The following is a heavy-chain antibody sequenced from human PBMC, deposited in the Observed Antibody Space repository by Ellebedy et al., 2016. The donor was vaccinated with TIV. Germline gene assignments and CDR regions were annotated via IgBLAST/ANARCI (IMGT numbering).Heavy chain of an antibody. CDR3: VRGAGWVTDY. CDR2: IKQDGSEQ. D-gene: IGHD4-23*01. Sequence: GESLKISCAASGFTFSSYWMNWARQAPGKGLEWVANIKQDGSEQYYVDSVKGRFTISRDNAKNSLYLQMNSLRGEDTAMYYCVRGAGWVTDYWGQGTLVTVSS. CDR1: GFTFSSYW. V-gene: IGHV3-7*03. J-gene: IGHJ4*02.